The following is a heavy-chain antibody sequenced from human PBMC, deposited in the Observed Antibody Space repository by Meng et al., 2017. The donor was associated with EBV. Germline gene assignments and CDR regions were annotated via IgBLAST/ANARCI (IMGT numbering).Heavy chain of an antibody. Sequence: QLQLPGSGPGLVKPSETLSLTCTVAGGSVSSGSYYWSWIRQPPGKGLEWIGYIYYSGSTNYNPSLKSRVTISVDTSKNQFSLKLSSVTAADTAVYYCARGRYYGDYFWFDPWGQGTLVTVSS. CDR3: ARGRYYGDYFWFDP. D-gene: IGHD4-17*01. J-gene: IGHJ5*02. CDR2: IYYSGST. CDR1: GGSVSSGSYY. V-gene: IGHV4-61*01.